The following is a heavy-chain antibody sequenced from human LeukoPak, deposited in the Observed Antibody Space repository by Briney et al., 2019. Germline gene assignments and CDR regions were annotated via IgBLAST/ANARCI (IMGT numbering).Heavy chain of an antibody. CDR1: GFTFRSYG. Sequence: GGSLRLSCAASGFTFRSYGMHWVRQAPGKGLEWVAVISYDGSNKYYADSVKGRFTISRDNSKNTLYLQMNSLRAEDTAVYYCRGPPYYYYGMDVWGQGTTVTVSS. J-gene: IGHJ6*02. CDR3: RGPPYYYYGMDV. V-gene: IGHV3-30*03. CDR2: ISYDGSNK. D-gene: IGHD3-10*01.